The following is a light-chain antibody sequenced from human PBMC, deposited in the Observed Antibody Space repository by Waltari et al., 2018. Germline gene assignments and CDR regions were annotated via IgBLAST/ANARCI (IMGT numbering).Light chain of an antibody. Sequence: DIQMTQSPSSLSPSLGDRVTIVCRASQSISNFLSWYQHIPGKAPKLLIYTTSSLQRGVPSRFSGSGSGTDFTLTINNLQPEDFATYYCQQSFSSPFTFGPGTKVDI. V-gene: IGKV1-39*01. CDR1: QSISNF. CDR3: QQSFSSPFT. CDR2: TTS. J-gene: IGKJ3*01.